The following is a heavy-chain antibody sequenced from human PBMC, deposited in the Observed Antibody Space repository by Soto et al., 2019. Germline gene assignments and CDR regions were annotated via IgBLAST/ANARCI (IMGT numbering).Heavy chain of an antibody. CDR2: IHYSGTT. CDR3: ARHGGGGLFDY. J-gene: IGHJ4*02. Sequence: QVQLQESGPGLVKPSETLSLTCSVSGASIKNYYCSWIRQPPGKGLEWIGYIHYSGTTNYNPSLKSRVSMSVDTSKNQFSLKLSSVTAADTAVYYCARHGGGGLFDYWGQGTLVTVSS. V-gene: IGHV4-59*01. CDR1: GASIKNYY. D-gene: IGHD3-16*01.